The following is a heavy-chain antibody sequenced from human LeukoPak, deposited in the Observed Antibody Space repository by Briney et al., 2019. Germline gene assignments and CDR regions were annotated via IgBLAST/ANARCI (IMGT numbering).Heavy chain of an antibody. V-gene: IGHV3-21*01. Sequence: GGSLRLSCAASGFTFSTYTMNWVRQAPGKGLEWVASISSSSRYIFYTDSVRGRFTSSRDNAKNSLYLQMNSLRAEDTAVYYCAGGIAVAGPGYFQHWGQGTLVTVSS. D-gene: IGHD6-19*01. CDR2: ISSSSRYI. CDR3: AGGIAVAGPGYFQH. CDR1: GFTFSTYT. J-gene: IGHJ1*01.